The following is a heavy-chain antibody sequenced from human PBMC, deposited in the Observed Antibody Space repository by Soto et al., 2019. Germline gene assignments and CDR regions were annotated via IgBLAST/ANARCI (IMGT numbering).Heavy chain of an antibody. Sequence: SETLSLTCSVSGGSISSRPYYWGWIRQPPGKGLEWIGNIYSSGSTYYNPSLKSRVSISVDTSKNQFSLNLSSVTAADTAVYYCARGYCSSTSCYSFFDYWGQGTLVTVSS. CDR1: GGSISSRPYY. D-gene: IGHD2-2*01. J-gene: IGHJ4*02. CDR2: IYSSGST. V-gene: IGHV4-39*01. CDR3: ARGYCSSTSCYSFFDY.